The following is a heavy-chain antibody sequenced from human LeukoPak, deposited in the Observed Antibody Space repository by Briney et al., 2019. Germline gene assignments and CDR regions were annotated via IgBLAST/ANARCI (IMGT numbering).Heavy chain of an antibody. CDR2: IIPIFGTA. CDR3: ARDRGTTVTTGKGGWFDP. CDR1: GGTFSSYA. V-gene: IGHV1-69*05. J-gene: IGHJ5*02. Sequence: GASVKVSCKASGGTFSSYAISWVRQAPGQGLEWMGRIIPIFGTANYAQKFQGRVTITTDVSTSTAYMELSSLRSEDTAVYYCARDRGTTVTTGKGGWFDPWGQGTLVTVSS. D-gene: IGHD4-17*01.